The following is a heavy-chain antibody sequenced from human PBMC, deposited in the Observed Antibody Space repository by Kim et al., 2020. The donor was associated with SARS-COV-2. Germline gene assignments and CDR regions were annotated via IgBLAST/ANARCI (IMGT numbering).Heavy chain of an antibody. CDR3: AKDLGVDTATKNNFDY. CDR1: GFTFSSYG. J-gene: IGHJ4*02. Sequence: GGSLRLSCAASGFTFSSYGMHWVRQAPGKGLEWVAVISYDGSNKYYADSVKGRFTISRDNSKNTLYLQMNSLRAEDTAVYYCAKDLGVDTATKNNFDYWGQGTLVTVSS. D-gene: IGHD5-18*01. CDR2: ISYDGSNK. V-gene: IGHV3-30*18.